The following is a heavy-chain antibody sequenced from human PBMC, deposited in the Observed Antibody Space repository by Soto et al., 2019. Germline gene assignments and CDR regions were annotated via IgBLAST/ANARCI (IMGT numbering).Heavy chain of an antibody. CDR3: ARDRGTRGLVDYYYGMDV. V-gene: IGHV3-23*01. Sequence: EVHLLESGGGMVERGGSLRLSCAASGSTFSRYAMNWVRQAPGKGLEWVSGISASGGSTYYADFVKGRITISRDNPKSTLYLQRNSLRVDDTGEYYCARDRGTRGLVDYYYGMDVWGRANTVTVSS. CDR2: ISASGGST. J-gene: IGHJ6*02. CDR1: GSTFSRYA. D-gene: IGHD3-9*01.